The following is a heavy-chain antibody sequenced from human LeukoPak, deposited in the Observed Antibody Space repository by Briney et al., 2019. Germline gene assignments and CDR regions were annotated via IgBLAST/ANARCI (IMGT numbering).Heavy chain of an antibody. D-gene: IGHD3-16*01. V-gene: IGHV4-30-2*01. CDR2: IYHSGST. Sequence: PSQTLSLTCAVSGGSISSGGYSWSWIRQPPGKGLEWIGYIYHSGSTYYNPSLKSRVTISVDRSKNQFSLKLSSVTAADTAVYYCARRGKSDALDIWGQGTMVTVSS. CDR1: GGSISSGGYS. J-gene: IGHJ3*02. CDR3: ARRGKSDALDI.